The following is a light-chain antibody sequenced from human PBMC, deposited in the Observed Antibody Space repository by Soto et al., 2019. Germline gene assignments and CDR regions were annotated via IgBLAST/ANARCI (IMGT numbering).Light chain of an antibody. V-gene: IGKV3-15*01. CDR2: GAS. CDR1: QSITTS. CDR3: QQYNDWPT. J-gene: IGKJ1*01. Sequence: EIVMTQSPATLSVSPGERITLSCRASQSITTSLAWYQQKPGQAPRLLIYGASTRATNVPARFSGSGSGTDFSLTISSLQSEDYSVYFCQQYNDWPTLGQGTKVDIK.